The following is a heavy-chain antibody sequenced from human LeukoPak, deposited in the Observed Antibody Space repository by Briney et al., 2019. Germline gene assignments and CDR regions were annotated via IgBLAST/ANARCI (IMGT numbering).Heavy chain of an antibody. CDR2: IHYSGST. Sequence: PSETLSLTCSVSGGSIKTYYWTWIRQPPGKGLEWIGYIHYSGSTDSNPSLMGRVTISLDTSKSQFSLELRSVTAADTAVYYCVRDQSEFDSWGQGIVVTVSS. V-gene: IGHV4-59*01. CDR1: GGSIKTYY. CDR3: VRDQSEFDS. J-gene: IGHJ4*02.